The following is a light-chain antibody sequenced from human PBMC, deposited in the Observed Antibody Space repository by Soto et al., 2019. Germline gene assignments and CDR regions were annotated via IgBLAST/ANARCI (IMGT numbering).Light chain of an antibody. CDR2: DAS. J-gene: IGKJ1*01. Sequence: DIQMTQSPSTLSASVGDRVTITCRASQSISSWLAWYQQKPGKAPNLLIYDASSLESGDPSRFSGSGSGTEFTLTISSLQPDDFATYYCQQYNAYPWTFGQGTKVDIK. V-gene: IGKV1-5*01. CDR1: QSISSW. CDR3: QQYNAYPWT.